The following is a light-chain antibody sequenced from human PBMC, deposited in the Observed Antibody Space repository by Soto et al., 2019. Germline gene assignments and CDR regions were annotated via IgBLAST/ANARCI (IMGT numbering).Light chain of an antibody. V-gene: IGKV3-15*01. CDR1: QTVYNN. Sequence: EIVMTQSPATLSVSPGEGATLSCKASQTVYNNLAWYQQRPGQPPRLLIYDASTRATGISARFSGSGYGTEFTLTVSRLQSEDFAVYFCKQCRNWPLPLGGGTKVEIK. CDR2: DAS. J-gene: IGKJ4*01. CDR3: KQCRNWPLP.